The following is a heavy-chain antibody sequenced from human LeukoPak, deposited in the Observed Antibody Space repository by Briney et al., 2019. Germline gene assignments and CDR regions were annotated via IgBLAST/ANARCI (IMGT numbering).Heavy chain of an antibody. CDR3: ARGEIVAVAGTTGGYYYYGMDV. J-gene: IGHJ6*04. D-gene: IGHD6-19*01. Sequence: ASVKVSSTAPGGTFTSYAISRVRQAPGQGLEWMGGIIPIFGTANYTQKLQGRVTITADTSTSTAYMELSSLRSEDTAVYYCARGEIVAVAGTTGGYYYYGMDVWGKGTTVTVSS. CDR2: IIPIFGTA. V-gene: IGHV1-69*06. CDR1: GGTFTSYA.